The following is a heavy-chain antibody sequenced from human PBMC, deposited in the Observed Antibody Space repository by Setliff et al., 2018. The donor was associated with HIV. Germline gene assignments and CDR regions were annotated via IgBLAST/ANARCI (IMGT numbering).Heavy chain of an antibody. CDR1: GGSISSSGPGYY. J-gene: IGHJ4*02. D-gene: IGHD3-3*01. CDR2: VYYSGYT. Sequence: SETLSLTCTVSGGSISSSGPGYYWGWVRQPPGGGLEWIGSVYYSGYTYYNPSLRSRVTISVDTSKNQLSLRLTSMAAADTAMYYCARSQPDTIFGVVTFDCWGQGKMVTVSS. CDR3: ARSQPDTIFGVVTFDC. V-gene: IGHV4-39*01.